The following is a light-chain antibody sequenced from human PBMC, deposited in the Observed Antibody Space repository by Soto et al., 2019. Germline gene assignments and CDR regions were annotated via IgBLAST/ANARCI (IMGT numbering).Light chain of an antibody. J-gene: IGKJ2*01. CDR2: GAS. CDR3: QQYNKWPPYP. Sequence: EIVMTQSPATLSVSPGERATLSCRASQSVSSNLAWYQQKPGQAPRLLIYGASTRATGIPARFIGSGSGTEFTLTISGLQSEYFSVYYCQQYNKWPPYPFGEGTKLEIK. CDR1: QSVSSN. V-gene: IGKV3-15*01.